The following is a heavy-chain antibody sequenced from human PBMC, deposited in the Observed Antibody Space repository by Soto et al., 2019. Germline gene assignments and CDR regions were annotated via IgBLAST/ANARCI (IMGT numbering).Heavy chain of an antibody. V-gene: IGHV3-30-3*01. J-gene: IGHJ4*02. Sequence: GGSLRLSCAASGFTFSSYAMHWVRQAPGKGLEWVAVISYDGSNKYYADSVKGRFTISRDNSKNTLYLQMNSLRAEDTAVYYCARFPAVAATPRFDYWGQGTLVTVSS. CDR2: ISYDGSNK. D-gene: IGHD6-19*01. CDR3: ARFPAVAATPRFDY. CDR1: GFTFSSYA.